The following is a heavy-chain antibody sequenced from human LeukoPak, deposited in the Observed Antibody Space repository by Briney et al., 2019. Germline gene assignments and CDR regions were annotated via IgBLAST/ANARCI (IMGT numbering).Heavy chain of an antibody. D-gene: IGHD1-1*01. CDR1: GFTFSSYW. Sequence: GGSLRLSCAASGFTFSSYWMSWVRRAPGKGLVCVSRIKSDGSSTSYADSVKGRFTISRDDAKNTLYLQMNSLRAEDTAVYYCARAYNSHFDYWGQGALVTVSS. J-gene: IGHJ4*02. CDR3: ARAYNSHFDY. CDR2: IKSDGSST. V-gene: IGHV3-74*01.